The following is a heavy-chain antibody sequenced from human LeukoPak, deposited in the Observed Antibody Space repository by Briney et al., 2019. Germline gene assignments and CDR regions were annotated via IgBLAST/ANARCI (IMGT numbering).Heavy chain of an antibody. Sequence: PGGSLRLSCAASGFTFSSYGMHWVRQAPGKGLEWVAFIRYGGSNKYYADSVKGRFTISRDNSKNTLYLQMNSLRAEDTAVYYCATEWELLVNWGQGTLVTVSS. J-gene: IGHJ4*02. CDR1: GFTFSSYG. CDR3: ATEWELLVN. CDR2: IRYGGSNK. D-gene: IGHD1-26*01. V-gene: IGHV3-30*02.